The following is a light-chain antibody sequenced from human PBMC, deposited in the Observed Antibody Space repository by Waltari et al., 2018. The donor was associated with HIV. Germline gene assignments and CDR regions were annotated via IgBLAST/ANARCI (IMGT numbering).Light chain of an antibody. CDR3: SSYAGSNNLL. Sequence: QSALTQPPSASGSPGQSVTISCTGTSSDVGGYNYVSWYQQHPGKAPKLMIYEVSKRPSGAPDRFSGSKSGNPASLTVSGLQAEDEADYYCSSYAGSNNLLFGGGTKLTVL. J-gene: IGLJ2*01. CDR1: SSDVGGYNY. V-gene: IGLV2-8*01. CDR2: EVS.